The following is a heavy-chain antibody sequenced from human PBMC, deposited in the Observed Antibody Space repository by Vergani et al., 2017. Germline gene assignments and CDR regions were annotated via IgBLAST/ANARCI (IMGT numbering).Heavy chain of an antibody. CDR3: ARKYCSSTSCYKDY. Sequence: QVQLVESGGGVVQPGRSLRLSCAASGFTFSSYGMHWVRQAPGKGLEWVAVIWYDGSNKYYADSVKGRFTISRDNSKNTLYLQMNSLRAEDTAVYYCARKYCSSTSCYKDYWGQGTLVTVSS. CDR1: GFTFSSYG. J-gene: IGHJ4*02. V-gene: IGHV3-33*01. D-gene: IGHD2-2*02. CDR2: IWYDGSNK.